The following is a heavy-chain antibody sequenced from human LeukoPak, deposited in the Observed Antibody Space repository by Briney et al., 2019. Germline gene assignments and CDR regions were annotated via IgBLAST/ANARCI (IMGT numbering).Heavy chain of an antibody. J-gene: IGHJ3*02. Sequence: GGSLRLSCAASGFTFSSYWMSWVRQAPGKGLEWVANIKQDGSEKYYVDSVKGRFTISRDNAKNSLYLQMNSLRAEDTAVYYCARGGAILGPRNAFDIWGQGTMVTVSS. D-gene: IGHD2-21*01. CDR2: IKQDGSEK. CDR1: GFTFSSYW. V-gene: IGHV3-7*01. CDR3: ARGGAILGPRNAFDI.